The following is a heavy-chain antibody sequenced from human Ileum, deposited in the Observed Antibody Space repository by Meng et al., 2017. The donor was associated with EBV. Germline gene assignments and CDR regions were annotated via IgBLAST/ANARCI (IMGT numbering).Heavy chain of an antibody. J-gene: IGHJ5*02. CDR1: GGFFSGYY. V-gene: IGHV4-34*02. CDR2: INHSGST. Sequence: QVQQTQGGAGLLKPSETLSLTCAVYGGFFSGYYWSWIRQSPGKGLEWIGEINHSGSTNYNPSLKSRVTISVDTSKNQFSLKLTSVTAADTAVYYCAREARSSGYHPGIGPWGQGTLVTVSS. D-gene: IGHD3-22*01. CDR3: AREARSSGYHPGIGP.